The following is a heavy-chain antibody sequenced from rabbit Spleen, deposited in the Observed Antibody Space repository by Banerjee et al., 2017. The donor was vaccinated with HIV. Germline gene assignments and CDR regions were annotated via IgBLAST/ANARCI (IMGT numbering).Heavy chain of an antibody. CDR1: GFDFSNYG. CDR2: IRGNGISIV. J-gene: IGHJ4*01. CDR3: GRDVSGDGAYHFNL. D-gene: IGHD2-1*01. Sequence: QEQLVESGGGLVQPGGSLKLSCKASGFDFSNYGVSWVRQAPGKGLEWIGCIRGNGISIVYASWAKGRFTISKASSTTVTLQMTSLTAADTATYFCGRDVSGDGAYHFNLWGPGTLVTVS. V-gene: IGHV1S45*01.